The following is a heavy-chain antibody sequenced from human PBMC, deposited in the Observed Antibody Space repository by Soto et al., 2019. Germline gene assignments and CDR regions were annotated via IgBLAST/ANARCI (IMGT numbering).Heavy chain of an antibody. Sequence: SETLSLTCAVYGGSFSGYYWSWIRQPPGKGLEWIGEINHSGSTNYNPSLKSRVTISVDTSKNQFSLKLSSVTAADTAVYYCARGSSYSSSWLVRWFDPWGQGTLVTVSS. CDR1: GGSFSGYY. CDR3: ARGSSYSSSWLVRWFDP. V-gene: IGHV4-34*01. J-gene: IGHJ5*02. D-gene: IGHD6-13*01. CDR2: INHSGST.